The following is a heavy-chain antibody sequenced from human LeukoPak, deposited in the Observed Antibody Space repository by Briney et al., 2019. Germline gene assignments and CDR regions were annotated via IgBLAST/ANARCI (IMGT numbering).Heavy chain of an antibody. CDR2: ISASGGST. CDR3: ARGNSLVNYFHGLDL. V-gene: IGHV3-23*01. D-gene: IGHD3-16*01. CDR1: GFTFSSYA. Sequence: GGSLRLSCAASGFTFSSYAMSWVRQAPGKGLEWVSAISASGGSTYIADSVKGRFTLSRDNSKNTVYLQMNDLRPEDTAVYYCARGNSLVNYFHGLDLWGQGTTVTVSS. J-gene: IGHJ6*02.